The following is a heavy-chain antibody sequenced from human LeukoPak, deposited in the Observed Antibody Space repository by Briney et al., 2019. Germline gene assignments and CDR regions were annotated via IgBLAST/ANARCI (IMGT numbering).Heavy chain of an antibody. CDR3: ASGYQLLLGALDAFDI. J-gene: IGHJ3*02. Sequence: SETLSLTCTVSGGAISSSSYYWGWIRQPPGKGLEWIGSIYYSGSTYYNPSLKSRVTISVDTSKNQFSLKLSSVTAADTAVYYCASGYQLLLGALDAFDIWGQGTMVTVSS. CDR1: GGAISSSSYY. D-gene: IGHD2-2*01. V-gene: IGHV4-39*01. CDR2: IYYSGST.